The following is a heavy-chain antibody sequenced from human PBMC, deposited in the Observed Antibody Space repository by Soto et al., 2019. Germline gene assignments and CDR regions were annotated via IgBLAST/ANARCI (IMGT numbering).Heavy chain of an antibody. CDR2: ISYDGSNK. D-gene: IGHD6-6*01. CDR1: GFTFSSYG. CDR3: VKDNEYSSFDP. Sequence: GGSLRLSCAASGFTFSSYGMHWVRQAPGKGLEWVAVISYDGSNKYYADSVKGRFTISRDNSKNTLYLQMNSLRAEDTAVYYCVKDNEYSSFDPWGQGTLVTVSS. V-gene: IGHV3-30*18. J-gene: IGHJ5*02.